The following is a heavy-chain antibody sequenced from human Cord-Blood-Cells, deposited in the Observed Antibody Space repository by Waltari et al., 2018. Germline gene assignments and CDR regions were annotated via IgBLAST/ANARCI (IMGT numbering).Heavy chain of an antibody. CDR1: GGSISSYY. J-gene: IGHJ3*02. Sequence: QVQLQESGPGLVKPSETLSLTCTVSGGSISSYYCSWIRQPPGKGLEWIGYIYYSGRNNYSPSPRGRATRSVDTSKNQFSLTLSSVTAADTDVYSCARSSVPAVVGAVDIWGQGTMVSVSS. CDR3: ARSSVPAVVGAVDI. CDR2: IYYSGRN. D-gene: IGHD2-15*01. V-gene: IGHV4-59*01.